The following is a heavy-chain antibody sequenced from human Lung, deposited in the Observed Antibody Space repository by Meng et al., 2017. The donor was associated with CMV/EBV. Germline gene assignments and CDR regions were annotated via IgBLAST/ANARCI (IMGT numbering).Heavy chain of an antibody. Sequence: ASVKVSCKASGYTFSYYDIIWVRQAGGQGLEWVGWMNPNRGNTAYAQKFQGRVTMTRDTSTSIAYMELSSLRSGDTAVYYCARGQVQCSTINCHDYRFSGMDVWGQGTTVTVSS. J-gene: IGHJ6*02. V-gene: IGHV1-8*01. CDR1: GYTFSYYD. CDR2: MNPNRGNT. CDR3: ARGQVQCSTINCHDYRFSGMDV. D-gene: IGHD2/OR15-2a*01.